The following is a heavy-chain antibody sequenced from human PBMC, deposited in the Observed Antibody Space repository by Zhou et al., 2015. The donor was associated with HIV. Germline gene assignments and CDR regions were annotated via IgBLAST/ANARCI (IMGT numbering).Heavy chain of an antibody. D-gene: IGHD3-10*01. CDR2: ITPTFGGA. V-gene: IGHV1-69*01. CDR3: ARGKLLWFGGSGHYVMDV. CDR1: GVTFTNYA. Sequence: QLQLVQSGAELKKPGSSVKVSCQASGVTFTNYAISWVRQAPGQGLEWMGGITPTFGGADYAQKLHGRVTITADESTRTAYMELSSLRSDDTAVYYCARGKLLWFGGSGHYVMDVWGQGTTVTVSS. J-gene: IGHJ6*01.